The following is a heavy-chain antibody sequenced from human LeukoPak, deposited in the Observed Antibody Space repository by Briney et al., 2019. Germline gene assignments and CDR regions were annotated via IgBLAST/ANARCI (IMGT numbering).Heavy chain of an antibody. J-gene: IGHJ4*02. D-gene: IGHD5-18*01. CDR1: GFTFSSYA. Sequence: GGSLRLSCAASGFTFSSYALSWVRQAPGKGLEWVSLISGSGGTTYYADSVRGRFTISRDNSKNTLYLEMNSLRAEDTAVYYCAKPRIRLWISFDYWGQGSLVTVSS. CDR3: AKPRIRLWISFDY. V-gene: IGHV3-23*01. CDR2: ISGSGGTT.